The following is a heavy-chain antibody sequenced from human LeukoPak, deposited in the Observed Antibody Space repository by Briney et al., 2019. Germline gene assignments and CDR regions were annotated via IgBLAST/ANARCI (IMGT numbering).Heavy chain of an antibody. D-gene: IGHD1-26*01. CDR2: IYYSGST. J-gene: IGHJ4*02. Sequence: SETLSLTCTVSGGSISSSYSYWGWIRQPPGKGLEWIGNIYYSGSTYYSPSLTSRVTVSVDTSENQFSLKLSSVTAADTAVYYCARWGGSYRFDYWGQGTLVTVSS. CDR1: GGSISSSYSY. CDR3: ARWGGSYRFDY. V-gene: IGHV4-39*07.